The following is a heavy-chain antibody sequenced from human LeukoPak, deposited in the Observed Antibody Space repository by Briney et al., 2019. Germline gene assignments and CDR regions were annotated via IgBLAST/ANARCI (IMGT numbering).Heavy chain of an antibody. CDR3: ARVAGYCTNGVCRRGWFDH. V-gene: IGHV3-53*04. CDR2: IFIGGST. Sequence: GRSLRLSFAAPGFTVRTNYMSWVRQSPGKGLEWVSSIFIGGSTYYADSVKGRFTIYRQNDKNTLYIQMNSVRAEDTGVYYCARVAGYCTNGVCRRGWFDHWGQGTLVTVSS. D-gene: IGHD2-8*01. J-gene: IGHJ5*02. CDR1: GFTVRTNY.